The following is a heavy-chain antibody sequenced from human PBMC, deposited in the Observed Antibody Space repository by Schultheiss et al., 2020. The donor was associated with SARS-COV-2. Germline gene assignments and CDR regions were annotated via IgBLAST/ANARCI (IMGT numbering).Heavy chain of an antibody. CDR2: ISYDGSNK. CDR3: ARGGRKAVAAVDY. V-gene: IGHV3-30*03. J-gene: IGHJ4*02. D-gene: IGHD6-19*01. Sequence: GGSLRLSCAASGFTFSSYGMHWVRQAPGKGLEWVAVISYDGSNKYYADSVKGRFTISRDNSRNTLFLQMNSLRAEDTAVYYCARGGRKAVAAVDYWGQGTLVTVSS. CDR1: GFTFSSYG.